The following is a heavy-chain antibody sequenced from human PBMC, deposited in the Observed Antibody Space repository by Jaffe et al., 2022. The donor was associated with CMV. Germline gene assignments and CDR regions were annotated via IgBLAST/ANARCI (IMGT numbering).Heavy chain of an antibody. CDR3: ARTLPRIQPNWFDP. V-gene: IGHV4-59*08. D-gene: IGHD5-18*01. CDR1: GGSISSYY. CDR2: IYYSGST. J-gene: IGHJ5*02. Sequence: QVQLQESGPGLVKPSETLSLTCTVSGGSISSYYWSWIRQPPGKGLEWIGYIYYSGSTNYNPSLKSRVTISVDTSKNQFSLKLSSVTAADTAVYYCARTLPRIQPNWFDPWGQGTLVTVSS.